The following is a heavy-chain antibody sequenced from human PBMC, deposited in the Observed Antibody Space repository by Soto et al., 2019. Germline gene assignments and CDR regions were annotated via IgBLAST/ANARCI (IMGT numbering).Heavy chain of an antibody. CDR2: IQYDGSKK. D-gene: IGHD1-26*01. V-gene: IGHV3-30*02. J-gene: IGHJ5*01. Sequence: GGSLRLSCEASGFTFRNYGMHWVRQTPVKGLEWVAGIQYDGSKKYYAESVKGRFTISRDNSKNTLYLEIDSLRAEDTAVYYCAKHLEVVGANRWGYDSWGQGTLVTVSS. CDR3: AKHLEVVGANRWGYDS. CDR1: GFTFRNYG.